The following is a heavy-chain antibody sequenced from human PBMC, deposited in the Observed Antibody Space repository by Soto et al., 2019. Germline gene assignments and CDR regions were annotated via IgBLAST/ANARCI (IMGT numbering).Heavy chain of an antibody. CDR3: ARPNTSGWPRAWEF. D-gene: IGHD6-19*01. Sequence: GASVKVSCKASGYSFTDYYMHWVRQAPGQGLEWMGWINPHSGGTNSAQKFQGRVSMTRDTSTSTAYMELSRLRSDDTAVYYCARPNTSGWPRAWEFWGQGSLVTVSS. CDR2: INPHSGGT. J-gene: IGHJ4*02. CDR1: GYSFTDYY. V-gene: IGHV1-2*02.